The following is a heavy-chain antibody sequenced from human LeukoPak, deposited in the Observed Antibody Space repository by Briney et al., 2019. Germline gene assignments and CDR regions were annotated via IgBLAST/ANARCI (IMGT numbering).Heavy chain of an antibody. CDR2: IYPGDSDT. CDR3: ARRASGYCSSTSCPGYFDY. CDR1: GYSFTSYW. J-gene: IGHJ4*02. V-gene: IGHV5-51*01. Sequence: GESLKISCKGSGYSFTSYWIGWVRPMPGKGREWMGIIYPGDSDTRYTPSFQGQVTISADKSISTAYLQWSSLKASDTAMYYCARRASGYCSSTSCPGYFDYWGQGTLVTVSS. D-gene: IGHD2-2*01.